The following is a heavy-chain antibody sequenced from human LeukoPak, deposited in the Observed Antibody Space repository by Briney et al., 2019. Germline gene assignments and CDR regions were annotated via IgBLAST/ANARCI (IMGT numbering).Heavy chain of an antibody. CDR2: FDPEDDET. J-gene: IGHJ5*02. CDR1: GYTLTELS. D-gene: IGHD6-19*01. V-gene: IGHV1-24*01. Sequence: GASVKVSCKVSGYTLTELSMHWVRQAPGKGLEWMGGFDPEDDETIYAQKFQGRVTMTEDTSTDTAYMELSSLRSEDTAVYYCATRQWLGQYNWFDPWGQGTLVTVSS. CDR3: ATRQWLGQYNWFDP.